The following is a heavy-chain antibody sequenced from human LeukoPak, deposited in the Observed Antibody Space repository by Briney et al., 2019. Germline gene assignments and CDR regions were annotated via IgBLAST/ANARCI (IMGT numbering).Heavy chain of an antibody. CDR1: GYSISSGYY. V-gene: IGHV4-38-2*01. CDR3: ARMIGAVAGLPNAFDI. CDR2: MYHSGST. J-gene: IGHJ3*02. Sequence: NASETLSLTCAVSGYSISSGYYWGWIRQPPGKGLEWIGSMYHSGSTHYNPSLKSRVTMSVDTSKNQLSLKLSSVTAADTAVYYCARMIGAVAGLPNAFDIWGQGTMVTVSS. D-gene: IGHD6-19*01.